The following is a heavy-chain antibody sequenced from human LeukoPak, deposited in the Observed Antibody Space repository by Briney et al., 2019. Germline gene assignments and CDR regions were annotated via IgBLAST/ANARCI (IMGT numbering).Heavy chain of an antibody. CDR3: AKDRSPVIAIGTDAFDI. D-gene: IGHD2-21*01. J-gene: IGHJ3*02. Sequence: SGGSLRLSCAASGFTFSSYSMNWVRQAPGKGLEWVSSISSSSSYIYYADSVKGRFTISRDNAKNSLYLQMNSLRAEDTAVYYCAKDRSPVIAIGTDAFDIWGQGTMVTVSS. CDR1: GFTFSSYS. CDR2: ISSSSSYI. V-gene: IGHV3-21*01.